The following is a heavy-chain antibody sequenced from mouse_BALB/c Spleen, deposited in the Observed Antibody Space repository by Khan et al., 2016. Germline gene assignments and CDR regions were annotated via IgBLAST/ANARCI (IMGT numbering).Heavy chain of an antibody. CDR2: INTNTGAP. CDR3: AEDYYGSNWFAY. CDR1: GYTFTNHG. V-gene: IGHV9-3*02. J-gene: IGHJ3*01. D-gene: IGHD1-1*01. Sequence: QIQLVQSGPELKKPGETVKISCKASGYTFTNHGMHWVKQAAGKGLKWIGWINTNTGAPTYAEEFQGRFALSLETSGSTAYLQINDLKNEDTATDFCAEDYYGSNWFAYWGQGTLVTVSA.